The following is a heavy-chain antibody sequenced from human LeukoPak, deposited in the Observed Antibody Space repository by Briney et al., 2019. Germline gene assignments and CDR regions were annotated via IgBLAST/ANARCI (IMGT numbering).Heavy chain of an antibody. J-gene: IGHJ5*02. CDR1: EFTFSSYA. CDR3: VQGHSSGWYWLDP. D-gene: IGHD6-19*01. Sequence: PGGSLRLSCAASEFTFSSYAMSWVRQAPGKGLEWVSTISGSGGSTYYADSMKGRFTISRDNSINTLYLRMNSLRGEDTAVYYCVQGHSSGWYWLDPWGQGTLVTVSS. V-gene: IGHV3-23*01. CDR2: ISGSGGST.